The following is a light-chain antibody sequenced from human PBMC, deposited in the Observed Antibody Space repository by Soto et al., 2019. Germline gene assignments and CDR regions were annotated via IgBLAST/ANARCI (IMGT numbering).Light chain of an antibody. CDR1: QSLLSNNKNF. CDR3: QQYHSDPIT. Sequence: DIVMTQSPDSLAVSLGERATINCKSSQSLLSNNKNFLAWFQQKSGQPPKLLLYWASTQESGVPDRFSGSGSGTDFTLTITSLQDEDVAVYYCQQYHSDPITFGPGTRLEIK. J-gene: IGKJ5*01. V-gene: IGKV4-1*01. CDR2: WAS.